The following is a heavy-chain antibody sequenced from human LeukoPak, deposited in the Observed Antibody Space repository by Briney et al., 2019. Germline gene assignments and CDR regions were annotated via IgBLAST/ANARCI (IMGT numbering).Heavy chain of an antibody. J-gene: IGHJ4*02. Sequence: GASVKVSCKASGYTFTSYDINWVRQATGQGLEWMGWMNPNSGSTGYAQKFQGRVTITRNTSISTAYMALSGLRSEDTAVYYCARGRSTGYPYYLGQGTLVTVSS. D-gene: IGHD5-12*01. CDR2: MNPNSGST. CDR3: ARGRSTGYPYY. CDR1: GYTFTSYD. V-gene: IGHV1-8*03.